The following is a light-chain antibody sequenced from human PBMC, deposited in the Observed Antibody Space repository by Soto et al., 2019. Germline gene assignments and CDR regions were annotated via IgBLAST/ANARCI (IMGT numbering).Light chain of an antibody. V-gene: IGKV3-15*01. J-gene: IGKJ1*01. CDR1: QSISDT. CDR3: QQYDKWPWT. Sequence: EVVMTQSPATLSVSPGERATLSCRASQSISDTLAWYQQKPGQAPRLLIYGASSRATGFPARFSGSGSGTDFTLTISSLQSEDFAVYYCQQYDKWPWTFGQGTKVDIK. CDR2: GAS.